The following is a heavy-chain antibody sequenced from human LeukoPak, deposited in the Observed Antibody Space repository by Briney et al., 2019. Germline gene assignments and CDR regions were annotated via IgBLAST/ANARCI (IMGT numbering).Heavy chain of an antibody. V-gene: IGHV4-61*01. Sequence: SETLSLTCTVSGGSVSSGSYYWSWIRQPSGKGLEWIGYIYYSGSTNYNPSLKSRVTISVDTSKNQFSLKLSSVTAADTAVYYCARLVPYYDFWSGYYFDYWGQGTLVTVSS. CDR2: IYYSGST. D-gene: IGHD3-3*01. J-gene: IGHJ4*02. CDR1: GGSVSSGSYY. CDR3: ARLVPYYDFWSGYYFDY.